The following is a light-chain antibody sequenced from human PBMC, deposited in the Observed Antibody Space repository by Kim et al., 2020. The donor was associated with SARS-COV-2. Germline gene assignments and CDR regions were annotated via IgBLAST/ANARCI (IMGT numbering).Light chain of an antibody. Sequence: GGTISCAGSSANSGAGYDVHCYQQLPGTAPKLLIFGNNIRPSGVPDRFSGSKSATSGSLAITGLQAEDEADYYCQSYDSSLSRMVFGGGTQLTVL. V-gene: IGLV1-40*01. CDR3: QSYDSSLSRMV. J-gene: IGLJ3*02. CDR2: GNN. CDR1: SANSGAGYD.